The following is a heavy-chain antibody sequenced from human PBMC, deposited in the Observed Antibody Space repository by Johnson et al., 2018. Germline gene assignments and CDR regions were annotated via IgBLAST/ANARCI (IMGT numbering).Heavy chain of an antibody. Sequence: QVQLVESGGGVVQPGMSLRLSCAASGFTFSTYSIHWVRQSPDTGLEWVSVISYDGYSRDYADSVKGRFTISRDNSKNTLYLQMNSLRAEDTAVYFCARDKWDLTNDAFDIWGQGTMVIVSS. CDR2: ISYDGYSR. D-gene: IGHD1-26*01. V-gene: IGHV3-30*03. J-gene: IGHJ3*02. CDR3: ARDKWDLTNDAFDI. CDR1: GFTFSTYS.